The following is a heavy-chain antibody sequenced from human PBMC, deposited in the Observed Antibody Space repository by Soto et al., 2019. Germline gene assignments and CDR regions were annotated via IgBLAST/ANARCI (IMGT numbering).Heavy chain of an antibody. CDR3: AKDPLTIFGVVIDGNWFDP. Sequence: GGSLRLSCAASGFTFSSYAMSWVRQAPGRGLEWVSAISGSGGSTYYADSVKGRFTISRDNSKNTLYLQMNSLRAKDTAVYYCAKDPLTIFGVVIDGNWFDPWGQGTLVTVS. V-gene: IGHV3-23*01. J-gene: IGHJ5*02. CDR2: ISGSGGST. CDR1: GFTFSSYA. D-gene: IGHD3-3*01.